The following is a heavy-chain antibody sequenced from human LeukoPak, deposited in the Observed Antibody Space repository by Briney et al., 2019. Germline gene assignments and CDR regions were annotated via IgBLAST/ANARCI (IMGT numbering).Heavy chain of an antibody. Sequence: SETLSVTRSVSNGSISTYYWSWIRQSPGKGLEWIGYIYHGGTTSYNPSLKRRVTISVDSPKNQFFLRLTSLTAADTALYYCARHGGTLDYFESWGPGSLVIVSS. J-gene: IGHJ4*02. D-gene: IGHD1-26*01. CDR1: NGSISTYY. V-gene: IGHV4-59*08. CDR3: ARHGGTLDYFES. CDR2: IYHGGTT.